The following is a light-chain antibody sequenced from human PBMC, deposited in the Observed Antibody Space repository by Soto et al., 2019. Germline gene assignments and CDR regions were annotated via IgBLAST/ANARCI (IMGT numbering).Light chain of an antibody. CDR3: QQYNNWPPWT. CDR1: HSVSSN. Sequence: EIGMTQSRATLSVSPGERATLACRASHSVSSNLAWYQQKPGQAPRLLIYGASTRATGIPARFSGSGSGTEFTLTISRLQSEDFAVYYYQQYNNWPPWTVGQGTKVEIK. CDR2: GAS. V-gene: IGKV3-15*01. J-gene: IGKJ1*01.